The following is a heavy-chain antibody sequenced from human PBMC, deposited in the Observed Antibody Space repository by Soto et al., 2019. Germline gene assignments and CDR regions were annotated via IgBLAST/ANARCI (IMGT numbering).Heavy chain of an antibody. J-gene: IGHJ4*02. CDR3: ARDQEGRGWSRLGTAFDY. D-gene: IGHD6-19*01. V-gene: IGHV3-30*03. CDR2: VSYEGSKK. Sequence: QVQLVESGGGVVQPGRSLRLSCAASGFTFSTYAMHWVRQAPGKGLEWVAIVSYEGSKKYYVDSVRGRFTISRDNSNNALYLQMDSLRGDDTAVYYCARDQEGRGWSRLGTAFDYWGQGTLVTVSS. CDR1: GFTFSTYA.